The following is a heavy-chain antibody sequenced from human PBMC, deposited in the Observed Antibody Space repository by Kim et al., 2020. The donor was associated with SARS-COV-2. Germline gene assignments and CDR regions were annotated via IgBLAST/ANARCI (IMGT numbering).Heavy chain of an antibody. CDR2: AHYSGSA. D-gene: IGHD3-16*01. J-gene: IGHJ4*02. Sequence: SETLSLTCTVSGDSVSNKNFYWGWIRQPPGKGLEWIGNAHYSGSAHYNPSLKSRVTISVDMSNNQFSLQLSSVTAADTAVYYCARLRYDYGAYWGQGTLVTVSS. CDR1: GDSVSNKNFY. V-gene: IGHV4-39*01. CDR3: ARLRYDYGAY.